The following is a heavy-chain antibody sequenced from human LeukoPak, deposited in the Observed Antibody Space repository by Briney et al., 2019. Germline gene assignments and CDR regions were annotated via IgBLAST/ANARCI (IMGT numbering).Heavy chain of an antibody. CDR2: FDPEDGET. Sequence: GASVKVSCKSSGYTFTSYDINWVRQATAQGLEWMGGFDPEDGETIYAQKFQGRVTMTEDTSTDTAYMELSSLRSEDTAVYYCATEGYASSGYYDAFDIWGQGTMVTVSS. D-gene: IGHD3-22*01. V-gene: IGHV1-24*01. J-gene: IGHJ3*02. CDR3: ATEGYASSGYYDAFDI. CDR1: GYTFTSYD.